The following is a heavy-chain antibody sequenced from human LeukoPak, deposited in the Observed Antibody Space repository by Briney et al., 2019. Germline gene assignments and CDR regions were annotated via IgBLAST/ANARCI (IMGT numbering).Heavy chain of an antibody. CDR2: INPNSGGT. V-gene: IGHV1-2*02. Sequence: ASVKVSCKASGYTFTGNYMHWVRQAPGQGLEWMGWINPNSGGTNYAQKFQGRVTMTRDTSISTAYMELSRLRSDDTAVYYCARGPLLWFGESEPDFDYWGQGTLVTVSS. CDR1: GYTFTGNY. J-gene: IGHJ4*02. D-gene: IGHD3-10*01. CDR3: ARGPLLWFGESEPDFDY.